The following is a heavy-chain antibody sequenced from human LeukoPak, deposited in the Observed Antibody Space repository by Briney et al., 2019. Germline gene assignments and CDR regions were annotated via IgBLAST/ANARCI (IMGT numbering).Heavy chain of an antibody. CDR2: IYYGGST. V-gene: IGHV4-59*08. Sequence: SETLSLTCTVSGGSISSPYWTWIRQPPGKGLEWIGYIYYGGSTDYSPSLKSRATISLDTSKNQFSLHLTSVTAADTAVYYCARQLAGLAPPDFIDSWGQGTLVTVSS. CDR3: ARQLAGLAPPDFIDS. CDR1: GGSISSPY. J-gene: IGHJ4*02. D-gene: IGHD3-3*02.